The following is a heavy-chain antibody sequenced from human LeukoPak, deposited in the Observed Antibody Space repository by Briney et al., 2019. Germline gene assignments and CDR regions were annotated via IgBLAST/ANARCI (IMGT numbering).Heavy chain of an antibody. V-gene: IGHV3-23*01. CDR3: ARVAQFEFDY. D-gene: IGHD3-10*01. J-gene: IGHJ4*02. CDR2: ISGSGGGDST. CDR1: GFTFSSYV. Sequence: PGGSLRLSCAASGFTFSSYVMSWVRQAPGKGLEWVSDISGSGGGDSTHYADSVKGRFTISRDNAKNSLYLQMNSLRAEDTAVYYCARVAQFEFDYWGQGTLVTVSS.